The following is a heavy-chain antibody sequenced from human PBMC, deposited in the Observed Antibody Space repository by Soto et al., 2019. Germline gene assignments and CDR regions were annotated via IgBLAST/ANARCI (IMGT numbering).Heavy chain of an antibody. CDR2: IIPIFGTA. D-gene: IGHD3-16*01. Sequence: QVQLVQSGAEVKKPGSSVTVSCKASGGTFSSYAISWVRQAPGQGLEWMGGIIPIFGTANYAQKFQGRVTIPAHKSTSKAYMEPSSLRSEDTAVYYCARGQRGGADLAFDIWGQGTMVTVSS. V-gene: IGHV1-69*06. CDR1: GGTFSSYA. CDR3: ARGQRGGADLAFDI. J-gene: IGHJ3*02.